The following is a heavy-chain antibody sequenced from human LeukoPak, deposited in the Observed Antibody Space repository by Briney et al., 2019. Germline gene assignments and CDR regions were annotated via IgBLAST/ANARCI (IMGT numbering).Heavy chain of an antibody. CDR3: ARGLRTDYYDSSGYYGSYFDYFDY. Sequence: ASVKVSCKASGYTFTSYDINWVRQAPGQGLEWMGWINPNSGGTNYAQKFQGRVTMTRDTSISTAYMELSRLRSDDTAVYYCARGLRTDYYDSSGYYGSYFDYFDYWGQGTLVTVSS. V-gene: IGHV1-2*02. CDR2: INPNSGGT. D-gene: IGHD3-22*01. CDR1: GYTFTSYD. J-gene: IGHJ4*02.